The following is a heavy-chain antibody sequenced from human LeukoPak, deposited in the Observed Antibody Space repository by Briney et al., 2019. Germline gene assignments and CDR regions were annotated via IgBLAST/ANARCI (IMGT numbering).Heavy chain of an antibody. CDR3: ARDWGSYGDYVGFDY. J-gene: IGHJ4*02. Sequence: KSGGSLRLSCAPSGFTFSSYDMHWVRQAPGKGLEWVAVISYDGSNKYHADSVKGRFTISRHNSKNTLYLQMSSLRAEDTAVYYCARDWGSYGDYVGFDYWGQGTLVTVSS. CDR1: GFTFSSYD. D-gene: IGHD4-17*01. CDR2: ISYDGSNK. V-gene: IGHV3-30*04.